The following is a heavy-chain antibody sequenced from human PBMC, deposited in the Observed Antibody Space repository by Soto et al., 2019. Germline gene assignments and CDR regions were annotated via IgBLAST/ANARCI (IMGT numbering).Heavy chain of an antibody. CDR3: ARVVATIPYYYGMDV. V-gene: IGHV4-34*01. CDR2: INHSGST. CDR1: GGSFSGYY. D-gene: IGHD5-12*01. Sequence: QVQLQQWGAGLLKPSETLSLTCAVYGGSFSGYYWSWIRQPPGKGLEWIGEINHSGSTNYNPSLKSRVTIYVDTSKNQFSLKLSSVTAADTAVYYCARVVATIPYYYGMDVWGQGTTVTVSS. J-gene: IGHJ6*02.